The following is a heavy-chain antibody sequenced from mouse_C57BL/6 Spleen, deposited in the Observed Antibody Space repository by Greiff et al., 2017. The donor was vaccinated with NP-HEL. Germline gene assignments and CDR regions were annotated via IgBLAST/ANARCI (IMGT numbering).Heavy chain of an antibody. J-gene: IGHJ4*01. CDR3: ARTVYYGSLYAMDY. V-gene: IGHV1-64*01. Sequence: QVQLKQPGAELVKPGASVKLSCKASGYTFTSYWMHWVKQRPGQGLEWIGMIHPNSGSTNYNEKFKSKATLTVDKSSSTAYMQLSSLTSEDSAVYYCARTVYYGSLYAMDYWGQGTSVTVSS. D-gene: IGHD2-2*01. CDR1: GYTFTSYW. CDR2: IHPNSGST.